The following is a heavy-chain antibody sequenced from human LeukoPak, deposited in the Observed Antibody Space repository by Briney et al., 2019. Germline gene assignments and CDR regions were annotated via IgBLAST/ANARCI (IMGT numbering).Heavy chain of an antibody. CDR3: ARDYDFWSGYRGPYYYYGMDV. CDR2: ISAYNGNT. D-gene: IGHD3-3*01. Sequence: ASVKVSCRASGYTFTSYGISWVRQAPGQGLEWMGWISAYNGNTNYAQKLQGRVTMTTGTSTSTAYMELRSLRSDDTAVYYCARDYDFWSGYRGPYYYYGMDVWGQGTTVTVSS. V-gene: IGHV1-18*01. J-gene: IGHJ6*02. CDR1: GYTFTSYG.